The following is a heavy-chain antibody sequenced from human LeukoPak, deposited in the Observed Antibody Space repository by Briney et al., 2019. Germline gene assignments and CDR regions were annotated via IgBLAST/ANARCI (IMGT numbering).Heavy chain of an antibody. D-gene: IGHD3-22*01. CDR2: IYYSGST. J-gene: IGHJ4*02. V-gene: IGHV4-39*07. CDR3: ARRDGSGYYGRRFYYFDY. CDR1: GGSISSSSYS. Sequence: SETLSLTCTVSGGSISSSSYSWGWIRQPPGKGLEWIGSIYYSGSTYYNPSLKSRVTISVDTSKNQFSLKLSSVTAADTAVYYCARRDGSGYYGRRFYYFDYWGQGTLVTVSS.